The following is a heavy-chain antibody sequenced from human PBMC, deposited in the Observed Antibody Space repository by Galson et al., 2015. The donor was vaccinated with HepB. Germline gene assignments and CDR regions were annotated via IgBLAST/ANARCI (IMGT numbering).Heavy chain of an antibody. D-gene: IGHD6-19*01. J-gene: IGHJ5*02. CDR2: IKQDGSEK. CDR3: ARDLHLSGWARYNWFDP. CDR1: GFTFSSYW. V-gene: IGHV3-7*03. Sequence: SLRLSCAASGFTFSSYWMSWVRQAPGKGLEWVANIKQDGSEKYYVDSVKGRFTISRDNAKNSLYLQMNSLRAEDTAVYYCARDLHLSGWARYNWFDPWGQGTLVTVSS.